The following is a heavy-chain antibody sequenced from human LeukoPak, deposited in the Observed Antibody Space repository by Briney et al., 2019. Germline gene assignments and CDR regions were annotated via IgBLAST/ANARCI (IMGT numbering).Heavy chain of an antibody. CDR2: INHSGST. CDR3: ARGPSASRIAATFYFDH. Sequence: SETLSLTCTVSGGSISSYYWSWIRQPPGKGLEWIGEINHSGSTNYNPSLKSRVTISVDTSKNQFSLKLSSVTAADTAVYYCARGPSASRIAATFYFDHWGQGTLVTVSS. D-gene: IGHD6-13*01. CDR1: GGSISSYY. J-gene: IGHJ4*02. V-gene: IGHV4-34*01.